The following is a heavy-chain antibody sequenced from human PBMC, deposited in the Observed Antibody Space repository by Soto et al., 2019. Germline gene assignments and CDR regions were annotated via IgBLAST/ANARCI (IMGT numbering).Heavy chain of an antibody. CDR3: ARDRVGATLYYYGMDV. CDR1: GGSISSGCYY. CDR2: IYYSGST. Sequence: LSLTCTVCGGSISSGCYYWSWIRQHPGKGLEWIEYIYYSGSTYYNPSLKSRVTISVDTSKNQFSLKLSSVTAADTAVYYCARDRVGATLYYYGMDVWGQGTTVTVSS. V-gene: IGHV4-31*03. J-gene: IGHJ6*02. D-gene: IGHD1-26*01.